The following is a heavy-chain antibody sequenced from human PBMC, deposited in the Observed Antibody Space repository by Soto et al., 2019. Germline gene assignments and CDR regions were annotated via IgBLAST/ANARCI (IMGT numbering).Heavy chain of an antibody. V-gene: IGHV4-59*06. CDR2: IYYSGST. D-gene: IGHD5-12*01. CDR1: GDSISAYS. J-gene: IGHJ4*02. Sequence: SETLSLTCTVSGDSISAYSWSWVRQHPGKGLEWIGYIYYSGSTYYNPSLKSRVTISVDTSKNQFSLKLSSVTAADTAVYYCARSDSGYVLDYWGQGTLVTVSS. CDR3: ARSDSGYVLDY.